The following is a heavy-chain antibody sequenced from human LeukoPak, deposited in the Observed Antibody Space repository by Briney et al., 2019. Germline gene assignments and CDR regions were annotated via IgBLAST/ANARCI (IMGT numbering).Heavy chain of an antibody. CDR1: GFTFSSYE. CDR2: ISSSGSTI. CDR3: AELGITMIGGV. D-gene: IGHD3-10*02. Sequence: GGSLRLSCVASGFTFSSYEMNWVRQAPGKGLEWVSYISSSGSTIYYADSVKGRFTISRDNAKDSLYLQMNSLRAEDTAVYYCAELGITMIGGVWGKGTTVTISS. V-gene: IGHV3-48*03. J-gene: IGHJ6*04.